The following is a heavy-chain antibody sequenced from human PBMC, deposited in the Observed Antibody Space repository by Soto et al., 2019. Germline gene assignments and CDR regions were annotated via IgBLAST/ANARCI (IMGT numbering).Heavy chain of an antibody. J-gene: IGHJ4*02. Sequence: ASVKVSCKASGYTFINYYLHWVRLAPGQGLEWLGMINPSSGDTTSAQKFQARVTMTRGSSPRTVDLDLSSLRSDDTAVDYCARSTDRYYFDYWGQGTLVTAPQ. CDR1: GYTFINYY. CDR2: INPSSGDT. CDR3: ARSTDRYYFDY. V-gene: IGHV1-46*01. D-gene: IGHD1-1*01.